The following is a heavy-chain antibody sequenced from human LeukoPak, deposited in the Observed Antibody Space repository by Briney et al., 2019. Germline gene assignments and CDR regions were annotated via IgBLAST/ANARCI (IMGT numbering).Heavy chain of an antibody. V-gene: IGHV3-30*18. Sequence: GGSLRLSCAASGFTFSSYGMHWVRQAPGKGLEWVAVISYDGSNKYYADSVKGRFTISRDNSKNTLYLQMNSLRAEDTAVYYCAKDISRWLESCCDYWGQGTLVTVSS. CDR1: GFTFSSYG. CDR2: ISYDGSNK. D-gene: IGHD5-24*01. CDR3: AKDISRWLESCCDY. J-gene: IGHJ4*02.